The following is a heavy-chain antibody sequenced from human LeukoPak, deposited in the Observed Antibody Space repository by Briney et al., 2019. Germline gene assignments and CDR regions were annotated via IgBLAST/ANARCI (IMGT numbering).Heavy chain of an antibody. V-gene: IGHV4-61*02. D-gene: IGHD3-10*01. J-gene: IGHJ4*02. CDR1: GGSISSGSYY. CDR3: ARDSMVRGVMVWDY. Sequence: PSETLSLTCTVSGGSISSGSYYWSWIRQPAGKGLEWIGRIYTSGSTNYNPSLKSRVTISVDTSKNQFSLKLSSVTAADTAVYYCARDSMVRGVMVWDYWGQGTLVTVSS. CDR2: IYTSGST.